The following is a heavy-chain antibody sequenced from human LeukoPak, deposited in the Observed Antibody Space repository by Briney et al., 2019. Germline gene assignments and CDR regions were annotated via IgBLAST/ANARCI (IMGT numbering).Heavy chain of an antibody. CDR2: IYSGGST. D-gene: IGHD2-15*01. J-gene: IGHJ4*02. CDR3: ARVAYYCSGGSCYSWYFDY. CDR1: GFTVSSNY. V-gene: IGHV3-53*01. Sequence: GGSLRLSRAASGFTVSSNYMSWVRQAPGKGLEWVSVIYSGGSTYYADSVKGRFTISRDNSKNTLYLQMNSLRAEDTAVYYCARVAYYCSGGSCYSWYFDYWGQGTLVTVSS.